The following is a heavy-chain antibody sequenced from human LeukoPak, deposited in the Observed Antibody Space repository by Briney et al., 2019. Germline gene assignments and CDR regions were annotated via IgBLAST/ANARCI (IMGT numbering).Heavy chain of an antibody. CDR1: GFTFSSYA. Sequence: GGSLRLSCAASGFTFSSYAMSWVRQAPGKGLEWVSYISSSSRTIYYADSVKGRFTISRDNAKNSLYLQMNSLRAEDTAVYYCARGTEMATMGSWFDPWGQGTLVTVSS. V-gene: IGHV3-48*01. J-gene: IGHJ5*02. D-gene: IGHD5-24*01. CDR2: ISSSSRTI. CDR3: ARGTEMATMGSWFDP.